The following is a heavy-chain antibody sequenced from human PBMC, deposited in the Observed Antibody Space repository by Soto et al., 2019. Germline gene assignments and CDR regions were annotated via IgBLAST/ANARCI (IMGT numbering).Heavy chain of an antibody. V-gene: IGHV4-59*11. Sequence: QVQLQESGPGLVKPSETLSLTCTVSGGSISPHYWHWIRQPPGKGLEWIGYVRHSGRTNYNSSLKSRVTISLDTSNNQFSLSLTSVTAADTAIYYCVREIVGATTWFDPWGQGNLVTVSS. J-gene: IGHJ5*02. CDR2: VRHSGRT. D-gene: IGHD1-26*01. CDR1: GGSISPHY. CDR3: VREIVGATTWFDP.